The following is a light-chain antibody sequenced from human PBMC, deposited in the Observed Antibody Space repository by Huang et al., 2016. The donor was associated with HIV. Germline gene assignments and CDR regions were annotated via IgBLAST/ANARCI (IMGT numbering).Light chain of an antibody. CDR2: DAS. Sequence: DIQMTQSPSSLSASVGDRVTITCQASQDIAKFLNWYQQKPGQAPQLLIYDASTLQTGVPSRFSGSGSGTEFTFTISSLQPEDIATYYCQQYDSRPPWTFGQGTKVEIQ. CDR3: QQYDSRPPWT. J-gene: IGKJ1*01. V-gene: IGKV1-33*01. CDR1: QDIAKF.